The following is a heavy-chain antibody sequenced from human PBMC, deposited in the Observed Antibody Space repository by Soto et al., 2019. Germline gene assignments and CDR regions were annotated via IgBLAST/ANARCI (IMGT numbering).Heavy chain of an antibody. Sequence: QVQLQESGPGLVKPSETLSLTCTVSGGSISSYYWSWIRQPPGKGLEWIGYIYYSGSTNYNPSLKSRVTISVDTSKNQFSLKLSSVTAADTAVYYCARDSAIVGAPDAFDIWGQGTMVTVSS. J-gene: IGHJ3*02. CDR1: GGSISSYY. CDR3: ARDSAIVGAPDAFDI. CDR2: IYYSGST. V-gene: IGHV4-59*01. D-gene: IGHD1-26*01.